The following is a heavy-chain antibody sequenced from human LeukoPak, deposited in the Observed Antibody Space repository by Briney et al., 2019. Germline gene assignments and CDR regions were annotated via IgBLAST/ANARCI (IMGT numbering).Heavy chain of an antibody. V-gene: IGHV3-74*01. CDR3: ARALGDI. CDR2: INGDGSST. CDR1: GFTFSTYW. Sequence: GGSLRLSCAASGFTFSTYWMHWVRQAPGKGLVWVSRINGDGSSTSYGDSVKGRFTISRDNAKNTLYLQMNGLRVENTAVYYCARALGDIRGQGTLVTVSS. J-gene: IGHJ4*02.